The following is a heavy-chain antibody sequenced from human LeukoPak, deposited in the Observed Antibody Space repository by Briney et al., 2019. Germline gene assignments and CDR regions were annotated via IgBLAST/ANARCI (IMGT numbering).Heavy chain of an antibody. CDR1: RFTFSTFW. V-gene: IGHV3-74*01. CDR2: TNSDGSTT. D-gene: IGHD3-16*01. CDR3: ARDGAHSDY. Sequence: GGSLRLSCAASRFTFSTFWMHWVRQAPGKGLVWVSHTNSDGSTTDYADSVRGRFTISRDNAKNSLYLQMNSLRAEDTAVYYCARDGAHSDYWGQGTLVTVSS. J-gene: IGHJ4*02.